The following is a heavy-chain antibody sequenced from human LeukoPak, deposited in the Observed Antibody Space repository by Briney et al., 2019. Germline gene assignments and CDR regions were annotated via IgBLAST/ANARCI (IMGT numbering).Heavy chain of an antibody. Sequence: ASVKVSCKTSGYTFTSYYMHWVRQAPGQGLEWMGIINPSGGSTSYAQKFQGRVTMTRDMSTSTDYMELSSLRSEDTAVYYCARDNSVEDTAWWFDPWGQGTLVTVSS. D-gene: IGHD4-23*01. CDR1: GYTFTSYY. CDR2: INPSGGST. CDR3: ARDNSVEDTAWWFDP. V-gene: IGHV1-46*01. J-gene: IGHJ5*02.